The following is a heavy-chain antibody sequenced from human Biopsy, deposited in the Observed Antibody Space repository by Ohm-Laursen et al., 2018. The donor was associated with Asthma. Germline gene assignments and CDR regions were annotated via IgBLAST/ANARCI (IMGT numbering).Heavy chain of an antibody. J-gene: IGHJ5*02. D-gene: IGHD3-10*01. CDR2: ISYDGSSI. V-gene: IGHV3-30-3*01. CDR1: RFTYE. CDR3: AKDSGYFGLGSYFRDNFFDP. Sequence: SLRLSCTASRFTYEMHWVRQAPGKGLEWVAVISYDGSSIYYSDSVRGRFTISRDNSKNTLYLQMNTLRPEDTAVYYCAKDSGYFGLGSYFRDNFFDPWGQGTLVTVSS.